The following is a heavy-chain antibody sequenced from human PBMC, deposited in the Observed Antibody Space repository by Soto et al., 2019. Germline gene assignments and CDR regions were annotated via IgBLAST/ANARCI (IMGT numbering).Heavy chain of an antibody. J-gene: IGHJ4*02. CDR3: ARSDVKV. CDR1: EFVFRSYW. V-gene: IGHV3-74*03. CDR2: INNEGSIT. Sequence: PGGSLRLSCAASEFVFRSYWMHLVRQAPGKGLVCVSRINNEGSITQYADSVRGRFTISRDNYKNMLFLQMNNLRAEDTARYYCARSDVKVWGQGTLVTVSS.